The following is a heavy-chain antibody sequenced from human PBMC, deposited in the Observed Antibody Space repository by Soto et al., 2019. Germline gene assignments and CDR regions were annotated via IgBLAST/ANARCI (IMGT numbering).Heavy chain of an antibody. CDR1: GYSISSYY. J-gene: IGHJ4*02. CDR2: IYYSGST. D-gene: IGHD3-22*01. V-gene: IGHV4-59*01. CDR3: ARNPRSYDSSGYYYDY. Sequence: ASETLCLTCTVSGYSISSYYWTWIRQPPGKGLEWIGYIYYSGSTNYNPSLKSRVTISVDTSKNQFSLKLSSVTAADTAVYYCARNPRSYDSSGYYYDYWGQGTLVTVSS.